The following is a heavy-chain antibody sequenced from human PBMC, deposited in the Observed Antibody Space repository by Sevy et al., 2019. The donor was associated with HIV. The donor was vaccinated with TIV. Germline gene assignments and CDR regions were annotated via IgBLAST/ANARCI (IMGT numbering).Heavy chain of an antibody. D-gene: IGHD2-21*01. CDR3: VKEGGGEGGDH. Sequence: GGSLRLSCAASGCSFSSYGMHWVRQAPGKGLEWMSYIQYDGSNKDYADSVKGRFTISRDNSKNTLYLQMNSLRVEDTDVFYCVKEGGGEGGDHWCQGTLVTVSS. CDR1: GCSFSSYG. V-gene: IGHV3-30*02. J-gene: IGHJ4*02. CDR2: IQYDGSNK.